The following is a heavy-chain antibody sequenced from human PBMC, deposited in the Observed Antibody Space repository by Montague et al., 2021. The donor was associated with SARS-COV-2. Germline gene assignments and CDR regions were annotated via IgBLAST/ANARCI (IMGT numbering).Heavy chain of an antibody. CDR2: IFYTGST. J-gene: IGHJ4*02. CDR1: GGSITNYY. Sequence: SETLFLTCTVSGGSITNYYWNWIRQPPGKGLEWIGYIFYTGSTNYNPSLKSRVTISVDTSKNQFSLKLTSVTAADTAVYYCARGTWQQLNYWGQGTLVTVSS. D-gene: IGHD6-13*01. V-gene: IGHV4-59*13. CDR3: ARGTWQQLNY.